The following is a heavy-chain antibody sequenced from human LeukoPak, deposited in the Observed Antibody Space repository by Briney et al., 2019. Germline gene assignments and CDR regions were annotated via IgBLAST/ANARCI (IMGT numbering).Heavy chain of an antibody. CDR2: IKQDGSEK. V-gene: IGHV3-7*01. CDR3: ARVRGYCSGGSCYGAFDI. J-gene: IGHJ3*02. CDR1: GFIFNNYW. Sequence: GGSLRLSCAASGFIFNNYWMTWARQAPGKGLEWVANIKQDGSEKYYVDSVKGRFTISRDNAKNSLYLQMNSLRAEDTAVYYCARVRGYCSGGSCYGAFDIWGQGTMVTVSS. D-gene: IGHD2-15*01.